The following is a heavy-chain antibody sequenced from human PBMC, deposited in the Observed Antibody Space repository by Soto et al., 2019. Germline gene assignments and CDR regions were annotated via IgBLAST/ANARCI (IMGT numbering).Heavy chain of an antibody. J-gene: IGHJ6*02. V-gene: IGHV4-31*03. Sequence: SETLSLTCTVSGGSISSGGYYWSWIRQHPGKGLEWIGYIYYSGSTYYNPSLKSRVTISVDTSKNQFSLKLSSVTAADTAVYYCARDNYGDYFNSYYGMDVWGQGTMVTVSS. CDR3: ARDNYGDYFNSYYGMDV. D-gene: IGHD4-17*01. CDR2: IYYSGST. CDR1: GGSISSGGYY.